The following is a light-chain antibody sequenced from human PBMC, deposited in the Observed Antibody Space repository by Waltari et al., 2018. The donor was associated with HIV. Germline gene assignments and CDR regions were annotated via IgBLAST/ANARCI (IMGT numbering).Light chain of an antibody. Sequence: EVVMTQSPATLSVSTGGRATLSCRASQPIFSDLAWYQQKPGQAPRRLIYGASTRATGVPARFSGSGSGTEFTLTISSLQSEDFAVYYCQQYKHWPLTFGQGTRVEIK. J-gene: IGKJ1*01. CDR2: GAS. V-gene: IGKV3-15*01. CDR1: QPIFSD. CDR3: QQYKHWPLT.